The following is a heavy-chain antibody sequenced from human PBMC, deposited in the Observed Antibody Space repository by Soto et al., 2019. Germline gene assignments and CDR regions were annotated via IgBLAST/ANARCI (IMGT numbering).Heavy chain of an antibody. J-gene: IGHJ3*02. CDR2: ISGDGLST. CDR3: ARRPDSFDI. CDR1: GSTFTDFT. Sequence: GGSLRLSCAGSGSTFTDFTMTWVRQAPGKGLEWVSAISGDGLSTYYAGSVKGRFTISRDNSKTTLYLQMNSLRAEDTAVYYCARRPDSFDIWGRGIMVT. V-gene: IGHV3-23*01.